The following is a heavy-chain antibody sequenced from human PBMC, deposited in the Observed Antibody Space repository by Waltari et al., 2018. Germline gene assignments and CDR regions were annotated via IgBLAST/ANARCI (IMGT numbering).Heavy chain of an antibody. V-gene: IGHV4-38-2*02. Sequence: QVQLQESGPGLVKPSETLSLTCTVSGYFITSGYHWGWIRQPPGKGLEWIGSISHSGTTYYSPSLKSRVTISVDTSKNHLSLQLTSVTAADTAVYYCARDPPAAGPFEHWCQGILVTVSS. D-gene: IGHD6-19*01. CDR1: GYFITSGYH. J-gene: IGHJ5*02. CDR3: ARDPPAAGPFEH. CDR2: ISHSGTT.